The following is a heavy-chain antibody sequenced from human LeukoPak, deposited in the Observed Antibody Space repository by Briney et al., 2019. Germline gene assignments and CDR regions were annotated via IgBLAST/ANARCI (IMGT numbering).Heavy chain of an antibody. CDR2: IYYSGST. CDR3: ARDDWGLAFDI. J-gene: IGHJ3*02. D-gene: IGHD3-16*01. Sequence: EWIGYIYYSGSTNYNPSLKSRVTISVDTSKNQFSLKLSSVTAADTAVYYCARDDWGLAFDIWGQGTMVTVSS. V-gene: IGHV4-59*01.